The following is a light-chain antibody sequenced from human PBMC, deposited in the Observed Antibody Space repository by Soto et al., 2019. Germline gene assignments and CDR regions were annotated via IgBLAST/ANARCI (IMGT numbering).Light chain of an antibody. V-gene: IGKV3-15*01. CDR3: QQYGNSPIT. Sequence: EIVMTQSPATLSVSPGEIATLSCRASQSINSKLAWYQQKPGQAPRLLIYGASIRATGIPARFSGSGSGTDFTLTISRLEPEDFAVYYCQQYGNSPITFGQGTRLEIK. CDR2: GAS. CDR1: QSINSK. J-gene: IGKJ5*01.